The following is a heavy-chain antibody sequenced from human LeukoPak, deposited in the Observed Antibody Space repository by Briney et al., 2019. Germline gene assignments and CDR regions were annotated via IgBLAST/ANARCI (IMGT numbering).Heavy chain of an antibody. Sequence: GGSLRLSCAASGFTFSSYAMHWVRQAPGKGLEWVAVISYDGSNKYYADSVKGRFTISRDNSKNTLYLQMNSLRAEDTAVYYCARGLWFGVRINWFDPWGQGTLVTVSS. V-gene: IGHV3-30*04. CDR3: ARGLWFGVRINWFDP. CDR1: GFTFSSYA. J-gene: IGHJ5*02. D-gene: IGHD3-10*01. CDR2: ISYDGSNK.